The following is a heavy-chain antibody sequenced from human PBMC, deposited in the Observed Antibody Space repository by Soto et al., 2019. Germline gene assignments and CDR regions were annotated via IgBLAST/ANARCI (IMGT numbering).Heavy chain of an antibody. CDR3: ARARITMVRGVAYYYYGMDV. J-gene: IGHJ6*02. CDR2: IYYSGST. V-gene: IGHV4-31*03. Sequence: SETLSLTCSVSGGSISSNSYSWGWIRQHPGKGLEWIGYIYYSGSTYYNLSLKSRVTISVDTSKNQFSLKLSSVTAADTAVYYCARARITMVRGVAYYYYGMDVWGQGTTVTVSS. CDR1: GGSISSNSYS. D-gene: IGHD3-10*01.